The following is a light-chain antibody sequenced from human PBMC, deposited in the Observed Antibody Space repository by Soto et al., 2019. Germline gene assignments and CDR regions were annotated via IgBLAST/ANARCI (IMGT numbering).Light chain of an antibody. CDR2: DNN. CDR1: SSNIGAGYD. CDR3: QSYDTSLNYV. Sequence: QSALTQPPSVSGAPGQRVTISCTVSSSNIGAGYDIYWYQQLPGTAPKLLIYDNNNRPSGVPDRFSGSNSGTSASLAITGLQAEDEADYYCQSYDTSLNYVFGTGTKVTVL. J-gene: IGLJ1*01. V-gene: IGLV1-40*01.